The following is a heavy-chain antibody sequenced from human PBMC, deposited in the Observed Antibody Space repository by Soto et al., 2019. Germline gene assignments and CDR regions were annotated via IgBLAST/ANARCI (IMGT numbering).Heavy chain of an antibody. V-gene: IGHV3-23*01. CDR2: ISGSGGST. Sequence: LRLSCAASGFTFSSYAMSWVRQAPGKGLEWVLAISGSGGSTYYADSVKGRFTISRDNSKNTLYLQMNSLRAEATAVYYCASLGGAAAGTHFDYWGQGTLVTVSS. J-gene: IGHJ4*02. CDR3: ASLGGAAAGTHFDY. D-gene: IGHD6-13*01. CDR1: GFTFSSYA.